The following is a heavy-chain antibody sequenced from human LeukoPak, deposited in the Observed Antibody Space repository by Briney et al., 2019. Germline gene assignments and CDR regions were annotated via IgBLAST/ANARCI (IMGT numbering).Heavy chain of an antibody. CDR3: ARRGSSSWVYYFDY. D-gene: IGHD6-6*01. Sequence: SETLSLTCTVSGGSISSSSYYWGWIRQPPGKGLEWIGNIYYSGSTYYNPSLKSRVTISVDTSKNQFSLKLSSVTAADTAVYYCARRGSSSWVYYFDYWGQGTLVTVSP. J-gene: IGHJ4*02. CDR2: IYYSGST. CDR1: GGSISSSSYY. V-gene: IGHV4-39*01.